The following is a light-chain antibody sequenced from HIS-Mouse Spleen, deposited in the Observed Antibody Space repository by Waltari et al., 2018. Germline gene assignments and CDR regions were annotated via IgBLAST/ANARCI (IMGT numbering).Light chain of an antibody. Sequence: QSVLTQPPSASGTPGQRVTISCSGSSSNIGSNYVYWYQQLPRTAPKLLIYRNNQRPSGVPDRFSGSTSGTSASLAISGLRSEDEADYYCAAWDDSLSGWVFGGGTKLTVL. CDR1: SSNIGSNY. J-gene: IGLJ3*02. V-gene: IGLV1-47*01. CDR3: AAWDDSLSGWV. CDR2: RNN.